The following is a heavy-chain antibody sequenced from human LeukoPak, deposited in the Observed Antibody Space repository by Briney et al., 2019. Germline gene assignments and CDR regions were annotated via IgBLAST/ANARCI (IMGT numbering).Heavy chain of an antibody. CDR2: IYSGGST. D-gene: IGHD2-15*01. J-gene: IGHJ6*03. Sequence: ETLSLTCTVSGGSISSYYWSWVRQAPGKGLEWVSVIYSGGSTYYADSVKGRFTISRDNSKNTLYLQMNSLRAEDTAVYYCARVIRLLDYYYYMDVWGKGTTVTISS. CDR1: GGSISSYY. CDR3: ARVIRLLDYYYYMDV. V-gene: IGHV3-53*01.